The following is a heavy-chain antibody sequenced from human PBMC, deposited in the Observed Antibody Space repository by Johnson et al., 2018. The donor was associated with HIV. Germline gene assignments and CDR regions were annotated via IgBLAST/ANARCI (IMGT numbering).Heavy chain of an antibody. D-gene: IGHD1-14*01. J-gene: IGHJ3*02. CDR3: TTEKHAPRAFDI. CDR2: IWYDGSNK. CDR1: GFTFSSYG. Sequence: VQLVESGGGVVQPGRSLRLSCAASGFTFSSYGMHWVRQAPGKGLEWVAVIWYDGSNKYYADSVKGRFTISRDNSKNTLYLQMNSLRAEDTAVYYCTTEKHAPRAFDIWGQGTMVTVSS. V-gene: IGHV3-33*01.